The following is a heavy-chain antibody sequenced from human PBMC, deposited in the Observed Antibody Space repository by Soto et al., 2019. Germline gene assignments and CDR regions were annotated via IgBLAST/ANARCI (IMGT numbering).Heavy chain of an antibody. CDR2: ISRSGTT. CDR1: GGYFNDNY. V-gene: IGHV4-34*01. J-gene: IGHJ5*02. D-gene: IGHD3-10*01. CDR3: ATSLWFGTQVEL. Sequence: QVQLQQWGAGLLKPSETLSLSCAVYGGYFNDNYYTWFRQPPGKGLEWIGEISRSGTTKYIPSLKSRASIAFDTYKTQVSLKVTSVTAADTVVYYCATSLWFGTQVELWGQGALVTVSS.